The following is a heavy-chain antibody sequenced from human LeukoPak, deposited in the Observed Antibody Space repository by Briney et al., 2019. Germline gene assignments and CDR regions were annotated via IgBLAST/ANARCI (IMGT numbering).Heavy chain of an antibody. CDR2: IWYDGSNK. J-gene: IGHJ4*02. V-gene: IGHV3-33*08. CDR1: GFTFSNAW. CDR3: ARDLSSGWTFDY. Sequence: GGSLRLSCAASGFTFSNAWMSWVRQAPGKGLEWVAVIWYDGSNKYYADSVKGRFTISRDNSKNTLYLQMNSLRAEDTAVYYCARDLSSGWTFDYWGQGTLVTVSS. D-gene: IGHD6-19*01.